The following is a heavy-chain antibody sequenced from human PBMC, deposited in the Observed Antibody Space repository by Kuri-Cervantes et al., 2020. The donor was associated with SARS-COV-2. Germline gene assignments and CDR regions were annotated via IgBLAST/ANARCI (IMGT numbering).Heavy chain of an antibody. CDR2: INTNSVGT. V-gene: IGHV1-2*04. D-gene: IGHD3-22*01. CDR3: TRSTPFRRPVVISQGGAFDN. J-gene: IGHJ3*02. CDR1: GYTFSGYY. Sequence: ASGKGSRKACGYTFSGYYMHCVRQAPGQGLEWMGWINTNSVGTNYAQKFQGWVTMTRDTTISTVNMELSRLKSDDTAVCYCTRSTPFRRPVVISQGGAFDNWGQGTMVTVSS.